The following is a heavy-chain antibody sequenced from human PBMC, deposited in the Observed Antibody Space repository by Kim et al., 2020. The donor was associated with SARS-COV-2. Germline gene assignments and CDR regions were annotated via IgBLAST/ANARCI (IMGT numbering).Heavy chain of an antibody. D-gene: IGHD3-9*01. CDR2: ISAYTGNT. CDR1: GYTFTRYG. Sequence: ASVKLSCKASGYTFTRYGISWVRQAPGQGLEWMGGISAYTGNTNYAQKLQGRVTMTTDTSTSTAYMELRSLRSDDTAVYYCARDGGGLRYFDWLLSTPDYWGQGALVTVSS. J-gene: IGHJ4*02. CDR3: ARDGGGLRYFDWLLSTPDY. V-gene: IGHV1-18*01.